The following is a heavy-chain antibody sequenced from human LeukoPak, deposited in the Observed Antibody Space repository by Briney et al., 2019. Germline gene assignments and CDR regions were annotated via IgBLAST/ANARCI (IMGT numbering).Heavy chain of an antibody. CDR2: IYYSGST. J-gene: IGHJ5*02. CDR1: GGSISSYY. D-gene: IGHD5-24*01. Sequence: SETLSLTCTVSGGSISSYYWSWIRQPPGKGLEWIGYIYYSGSTNYNPSLKSRVTISVDTSKNQFSLKLSSVTAADTAVYYCARLVGYNPTGGWFDPWGQGTLVTVSS. CDR3: ARLVGYNPTGGWFDP. V-gene: IGHV4-59*08.